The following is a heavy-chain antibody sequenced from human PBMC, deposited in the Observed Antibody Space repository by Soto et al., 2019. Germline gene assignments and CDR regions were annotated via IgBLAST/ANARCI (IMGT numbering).Heavy chain of an antibody. V-gene: IGHV3-49*04. CDR3: TREARLLWFGELFAIYFDY. CDR1: GFTFGDYA. J-gene: IGHJ4*02. CDR2: IRSKAYGGTT. D-gene: IGHD3-10*01. Sequence: GGSLRLSCTASGFTFGDYAMSWVRQAPGKGLEWVGFIRSKAYGGTTEYAASVKGRFTISRDDSKSIAYLQMNSLKTEDTAVYYCTREARLLWFGELFAIYFDYWGQGT.